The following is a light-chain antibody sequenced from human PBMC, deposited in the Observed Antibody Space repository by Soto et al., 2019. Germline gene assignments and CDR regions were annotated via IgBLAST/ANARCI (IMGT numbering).Light chain of an antibody. V-gene: IGKV3-15*01. Sequence: EIVMTQSPATLSVSPGERATLSCRASQSVSSNLAWYQQKPGQAPRLLITGASTRATGIPARFRGSGSGTQFTLTISSLQSEDFAFYYCQQYNNWPPVTFGPGTKVEIK. CDR2: GAS. CDR1: QSVSSN. J-gene: IGKJ3*01. CDR3: QQYNNWPPVT.